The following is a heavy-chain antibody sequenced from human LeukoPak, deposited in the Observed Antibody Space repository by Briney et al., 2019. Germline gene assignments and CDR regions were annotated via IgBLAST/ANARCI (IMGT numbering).Heavy chain of an antibody. CDR3: AREGRLSSIGAIGH. CDR1: GYTFSSYY. CDR2: INPGGLNS. V-gene: IGHV1-46*01. D-gene: IGHD2-15*01. Sequence: ASVKVSCKASGYTFSSYYIQWVRQAPGQGLECMGRINPGGLNSNYAQKFQGRITMTRDTSTSTVYMELSRLRSEDTAVYYCAREGRLSSIGAIGHWGQGTLVTVSS. J-gene: IGHJ4*02.